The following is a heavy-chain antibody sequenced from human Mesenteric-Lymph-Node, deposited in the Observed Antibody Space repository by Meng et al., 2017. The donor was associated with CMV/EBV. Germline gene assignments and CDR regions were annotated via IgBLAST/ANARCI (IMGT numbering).Heavy chain of an antibody. CDR2: IYYSGST. CDR3: ASLYSSSWYFEY. D-gene: IGHD6-13*01. CDR1: GGSISSYY. J-gene: IGHJ4*02. Sequence: SETLSLTCTVSGGSISSYYWSWIRQPPGKGLEWIGYIYYSGSTSYHPSLKSRVTISRDPSKNQFSLKLTSVTAADTAVYYCASLYSSSWYFEYWGQGALVTVSS. V-gene: IGHV4-59*12.